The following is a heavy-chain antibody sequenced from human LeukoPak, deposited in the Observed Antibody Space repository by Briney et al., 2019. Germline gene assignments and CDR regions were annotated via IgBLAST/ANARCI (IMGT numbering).Heavy chain of an antibody. V-gene: IGHV4-59*01. CDR1: GGSISSYY. J-gene: IGHJ6*03. CDR2: IYYSGST. Sequence: SETLSLTCTASGGSISSYYWSWIRQPPGKGLEWIGYIYYSGSTNYNPSLKSRVTISVDTSKNQFSLKLSSVTAADTAVYYCARGVRSGVTVVKTYYMDVWGKGTTVTVSS. CDR3: ARGVRSGVTVVKTYYMDV. D-gene: IGHD3-22*01.